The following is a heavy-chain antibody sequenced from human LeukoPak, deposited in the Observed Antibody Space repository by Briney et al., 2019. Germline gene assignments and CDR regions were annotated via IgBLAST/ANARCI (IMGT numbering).Heavy chain of an antibody. CDR3: ARAGLWYYYYYMDV. D-gene: IGHD3-16*01. J-gene: IGHJ6*03. Sequence: GGSLRLSCAASGFTFSSYWMSWVRQAPGKGLEWVANIKQDGSEKYYVDSVKGRFTISRDNAKNSLYLQMNSLRAEDTAVYYCARAGLWYYYYYMDVWGKGTTVTVSS. CDR1: GFTFSSYW. CDR2: IKQDGSEK. V-gene: IGHV3-7*01.